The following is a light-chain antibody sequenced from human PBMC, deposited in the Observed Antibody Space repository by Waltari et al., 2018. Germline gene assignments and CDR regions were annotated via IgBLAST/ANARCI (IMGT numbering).Light chain of an antibody. V-gene: IGKV1-27*01. CDR3: QQYYSAPLT. CDR1: QGIDDS. J-gene: IGKJ3*01. Sequence: DIRMTQSPSSLSASVGDRVTITCRASQGIDDSLAWYQQRPGKVPKLLIYVASTLQSGVPSRFSGSGSGTDFTLTIRGLQPEDFATYYCQQYYSAPLTFGPGTKLDIE. CDR2: VAS.